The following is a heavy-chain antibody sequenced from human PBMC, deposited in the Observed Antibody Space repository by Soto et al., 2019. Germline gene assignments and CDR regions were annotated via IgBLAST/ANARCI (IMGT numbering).Heavy chain of an antibody. D-gene: IGHD6-19*01. J-gene: IGHJ5*02. Sequence: PGGSLRLSCAASGFTFSNAWMNWVRQAPGKGLEWVGRIKSKTDGGTTDYAAPVKGRFTISRDDSKNTLYLQMNSLKTEDTAVYYCTTERDRIAVAQRGWFDPWGQGTLVTVSS. CDR3: TTERDRIAVAQRGWFDP. CDR1: GFTFSNAW. CDR2: IKSKTDGGTT. V-gene: IGHV3-15*07.